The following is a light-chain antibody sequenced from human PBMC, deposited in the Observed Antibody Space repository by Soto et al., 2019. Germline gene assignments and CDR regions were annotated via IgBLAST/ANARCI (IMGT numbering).Light chain of an antibody. V-gene: IGKV3-11*01. CDR1: QSVSSY. Sequence: EIVLTQSPATLSLSPGERATLSCRASQSVSSYLAWYQQKPGQAPRLLIYDASNRATGIPARFGGSGPGTDFTLTISSLEPEDFAVYYCQQRSNWPSITFGQGTRLEI. J-gene: IGKJ5*01. CDR3: QQRSNWPSIT. CDR2: DAS.